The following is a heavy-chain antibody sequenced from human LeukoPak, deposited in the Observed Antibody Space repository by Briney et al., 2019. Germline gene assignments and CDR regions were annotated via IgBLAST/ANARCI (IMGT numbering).Heavy chain of an antibody. J-gene: IGHJ3*02. CDR2: IDYSRST. Sequence: SETLSLTCSVSGGSISSSSYYWGWIRQPPGKGLEWIGSIDYSRSTYYNPSLKSRATISVDTSKNQFSLKLSSVTAADTAMYNCARLFEASSGYYTGAFDIWGQGTMVTVSS. V-gene: IGHV4-39*01. CDR3: ARLFEASSGYYTGAFDI. D-gene: IGHD3-22*01. CDR1: GGSISSSSYY.